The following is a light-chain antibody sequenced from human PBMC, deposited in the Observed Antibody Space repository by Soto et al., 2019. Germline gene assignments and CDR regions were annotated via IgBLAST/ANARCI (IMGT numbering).Light chain of an antibody. CDR2: EVS. CDR3: SSYAGSNNVV. CDR1: SSDVGGYNY. V-gene: IGLV2-8*01. Sequence: QSALTQPPSASGSPGQSVTISCTGTSSDVGGYNYVSWYQQHPGKAPKLMIYEVSKRPSGXPDRFSGSKSGNTASLTVSGLQAEDEADYYCSSYAGSNNVVFGGGTQLTVL. J-gene: IGLJ2*01.